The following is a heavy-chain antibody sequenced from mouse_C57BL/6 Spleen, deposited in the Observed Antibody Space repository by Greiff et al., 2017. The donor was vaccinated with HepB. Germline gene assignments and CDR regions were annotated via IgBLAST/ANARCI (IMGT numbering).Heavy chain of an antibody. CDR1: GYTFTDYY. Sequence: EVQLQQSGPELVKPGASVKISCKASGYTFTDYYMNWVKQSHGKSLEWIGDINPNNGGTSYNQKFKGKATLTVDKSSSTAYMELRSLTSEDSAVYYCATGTVVAPYYFDYWGQGTTLTVSS. D-gene: IGHD1-1*01. CDR3: ATGTVVAPYYFDY. V-gene: IGHV1-26*01. J-gene: IGHJ2*01. CDR2: INPNNGGT.